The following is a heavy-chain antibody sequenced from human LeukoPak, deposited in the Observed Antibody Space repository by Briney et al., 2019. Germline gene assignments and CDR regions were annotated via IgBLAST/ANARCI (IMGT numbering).Heavy chain of an antibody. V-gene: IGHV3-21*01. D-gene: IGHD2-2*01. Sequence: GGSLRLSCAASGFTFSSYSMNWVRQAPGKGLEWVSSISSSSSYIYYADSVKGRFTISRDNAKNSLYLQMNSLRAEDTAVYYCARGPVEGSRGPFDYWGQGTLVTVSS. CDR1: GFTFSSYS. CDR3: ARGPVEGSRGPFDY. J-gene: IGHJ4*02. CDR2: ISSSSSYI.